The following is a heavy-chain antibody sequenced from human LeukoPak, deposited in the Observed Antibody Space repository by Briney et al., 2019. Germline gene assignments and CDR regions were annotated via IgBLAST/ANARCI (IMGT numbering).Heavy chain of an antibody. Sequence: GGSLRLSCAASGFTFSDYAMGWVRQAPGKGPEWVSVIRGSGSGTDYGDSVKGRFTISRDNFRNTLSLQMSSLRAADTAIYYFAKLGTADSRGYYFLFDYWGQGNLVTVSS. CDR1: GFTFSDYA. J-gene: IGHJ4*02. CDR3: AKLGTADSRGYYFLFDY. V-gene: IGHV3-23*01. CDR2: IRGSGSGT. D-gene: IGHD3-22*01.